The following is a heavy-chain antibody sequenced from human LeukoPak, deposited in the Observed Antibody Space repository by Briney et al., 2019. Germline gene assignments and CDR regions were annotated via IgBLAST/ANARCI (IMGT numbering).Heavy chain of an antibody. CDR1: GFTFSSYE. CDR3: ARDRNKDILTGYIDY. V-gene: IGHV3-48*03. Sequence: GGSLRLSCAASGFTFSSYEMNWVRQAPGKGLEWVSYISSSGSTIYYADSVKGRFTISRDNAKNSLYLQMNSLRAEDTAVYYCARDRNKDILTGYIDYWGQGTLVTVSS. D-gene: IGHD3-9*01. J-gene: IGHJ4*02. CDR2: ISSSGSTI.